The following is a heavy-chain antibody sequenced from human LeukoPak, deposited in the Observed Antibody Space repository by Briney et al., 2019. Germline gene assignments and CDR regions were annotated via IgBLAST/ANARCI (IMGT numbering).Heavy chain of an antibody. CDR2: ISYDGSSK. CDR1: GFNFRSYD. J-gene: IGHJ4*02. CDR3: AKEISVAGSPPDY. V-gene: IGHV3-30*02. D-gene: IGHD6-19*01. Sequence: PGGSLRLSCTASGFNFRSYDIHWVRQAPGKGLEWVAIISYDGSSKYYADSVKGRFTISRDNSKNTLFLQMNSLRPDDTAIYFCAKEISVAGSPPDYWGQGTLVTVSS.